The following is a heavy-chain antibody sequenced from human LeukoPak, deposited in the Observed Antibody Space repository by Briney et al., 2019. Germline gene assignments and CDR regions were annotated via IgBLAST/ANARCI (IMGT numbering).Heavy chain of an antibody. Sequence: GGSLRLSCAASGITFSTYSMNWVRQAPGKGLEWVSYISSSSSTIYYAHSVKGRYTISRDNAKNSLYLQMNSLRAHDTAVSYFTRTRSFDYWGQETPLTVSS. D-gene: IGHD1-14*01. J-gene: IGHJ4*02. V-gene: IGHV3-48*01. CDR1: GITFSTYS. CDR3: TRTRSFDY. CDR2: ISSSSSTI.